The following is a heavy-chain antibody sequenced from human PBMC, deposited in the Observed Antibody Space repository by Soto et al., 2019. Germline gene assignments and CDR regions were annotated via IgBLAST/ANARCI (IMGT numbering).Heavy chain of an antibody. CDR3: AKAERYCSGSTCHYFHY. D-gene: IGHD2-15*01. Sequence: PGGSLRLSGAASGFTFSNYFITWVRQAPWKGLEWVSSITESGVSTYYADSVKGQFTISRDNSKNTLYLQMNSVRAEDTAVYYCAKAERYCSGSTCHYFHYWGQGMRVNVSS. CDR1: GFTFSNYF. J-gene: IGHJ4*02. CDR2: ITESGVST. V-gene: IGHV3-23*01.